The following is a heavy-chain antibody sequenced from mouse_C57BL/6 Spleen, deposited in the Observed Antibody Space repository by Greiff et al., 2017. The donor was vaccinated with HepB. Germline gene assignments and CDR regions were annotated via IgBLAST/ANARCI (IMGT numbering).Heavy chain of an antibody. V-gene: IGHV5-4*01. CDR2: ISDGGSYT. CDR3: ARDRGITTRGAMDY. D-gene: IGHD2-4*01. Sequence: DVKLVESGGGLVKPGGSLKLSCAASGFTFSSYAMSWVRQTPEKRLEWVATISDGGSYTYYPDNVKGRFTISRDNAKNNLYLQMSHLKSEDTAMYYCARDRGITTRGAMDYWGQGTSVTVSS. CDR1: GFTFSSYA. J-gene: IGHJ4*01.